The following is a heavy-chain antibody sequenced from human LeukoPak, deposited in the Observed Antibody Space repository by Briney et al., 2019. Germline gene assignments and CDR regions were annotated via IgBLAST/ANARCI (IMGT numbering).Heavy chain of an antibody. CDR3: ARGKSLSCSGGSCYYYYGMDV. D-gene: IGHD2-15*01. J-gene: IGHJ6*02. CDR1: GFTFSSYW. CDR2: INSDGGST. Sequence: GGSLRLSCAASGFTFSSYWMHWVRQAPGKGLVWVSRINSDGGSTSYADSVKGRFTISRDNAKNTLYLQMNSLRAEDTAVYYCARGKSLSCSGGSCYYYYGMDVWGQGTTVTVS. V-gene: IGHV3-74*01.